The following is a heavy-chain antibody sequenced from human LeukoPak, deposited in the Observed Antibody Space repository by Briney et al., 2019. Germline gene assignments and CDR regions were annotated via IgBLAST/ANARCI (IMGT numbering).Heavy chain of an antibody. J-gene: IGHJ4*02. Sequence: SSETLSLTCTVSGGSISSYYWSWIRQPPGKGLEWIGYIYYSGSTNYNPSLKSRVTISVDTSKNQFSLKLSSVTAADTAVYYCARDITWESLWGQGTLVTVSS. CDR2: IYYSGST. CDR3: ARDITWESL. CDR1: GGSISSYY. V-gene: IGHV4-59*12. D-gene: IGHD1-14*01.